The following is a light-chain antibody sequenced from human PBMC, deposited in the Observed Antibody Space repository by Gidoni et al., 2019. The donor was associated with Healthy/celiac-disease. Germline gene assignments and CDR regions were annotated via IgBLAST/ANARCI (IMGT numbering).Light chain of an antibody. CDR1: QIISIY. CDR3: QQSYSAPLT. CDR2: SAS. J-gene: IGKJ5*01. Sequence: DIQLAQSPSSLSASVGDSVTITCRASQIISIYLNWYQQKPGKANKLLIYSASNLQSGVPSRVSGSGSGKDFTLTISSLQPEDFATYCCQQSYSAPLTFGQGTRLEIK. V-gene: IGKV1-39*01.